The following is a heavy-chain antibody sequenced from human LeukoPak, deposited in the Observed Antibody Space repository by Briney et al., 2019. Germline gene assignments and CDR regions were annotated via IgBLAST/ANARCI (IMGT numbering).Heavy chain of an antibody. CDR2: ISSNGGST. J-gene: IGHJ4*02. Sequence: GGSLRLSCAASGFTFSSYAMHWVRQAPGKGLEYVSAISSNGGSTYYANSVKGGFTISRDNSKNTLYLQMNGLRAEDTAVYYCARDLHGYCSSTSCSYFGYWGQGTLVTVSS. CDR3: ARDLHGYCSSTSCSYFGY. V-gene: IGHV3-64*01. CDR1: GFTFSSYA. D-gene: IGHD2-2*03.